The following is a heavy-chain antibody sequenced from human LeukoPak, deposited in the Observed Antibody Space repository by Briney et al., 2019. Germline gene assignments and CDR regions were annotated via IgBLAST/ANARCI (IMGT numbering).Heavy chain of an antibody. Sequence: SETLSLTCTVSGGSISSYYWSWIRQPPGKGLEWIGYIYNSGSTNYNPSLKSRVTISVDTSKNQFSLKLNSVLAPDTAVYYCARSYSSSLYFDYWGQGTLVTVSS. D-gene: IGHD6-6*01. CDR1: GGSISSYY. CDR2: IYNSGST. J-gene: IGHJ4*02. CDR3: ARSYSSSLYFDY. V-gene: IGHV4-59*08.